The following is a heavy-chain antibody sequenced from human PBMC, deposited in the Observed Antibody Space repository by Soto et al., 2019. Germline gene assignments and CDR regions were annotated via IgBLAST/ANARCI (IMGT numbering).Heavy chain of an antibody. CDR1: GGFINNNF. J-gene: IGHJ4*02. CDR2: VYYDGHT. D-gene: IGHD5-12*01. V-gene: IGHV4-59*01. Sequence: PSETLSLTCTVSGGFINNNFWGWIRQPPGKGLEWIGYVYYDGHTDYNPSLESRVTIAVDTSKNQFSLRLTSVTAADTAVYYCARDLFGGYCLDYWGQGVLVTVS. CDR3: ARDLFGGYCLDY.